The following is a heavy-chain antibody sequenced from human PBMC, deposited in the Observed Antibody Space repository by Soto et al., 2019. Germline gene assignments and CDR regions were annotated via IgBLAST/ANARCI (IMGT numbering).Heavy chain of an antibody. V-gene: IGHV1-69*12. CDR1: GGTFSSYA. CDR3: ARDRGYDFWSGYYSSQNYYYYGMDV. CDR2: IIPIFGTA. Sequence: QVQLVQSGAEVKKPGSSVKVSCKASGGTFSSYAISWVRQAPGQGLEWMGGIIPIFGTANYAQKFQGRVTITADESTSTGYMELSSLRSEDTAVYYCARDRGYDFWSGYYSSQNYYYYGMDVWGQGTTVTVSS. J-gene: IGHJ6*02. D-gene: IGHD3-3*01.